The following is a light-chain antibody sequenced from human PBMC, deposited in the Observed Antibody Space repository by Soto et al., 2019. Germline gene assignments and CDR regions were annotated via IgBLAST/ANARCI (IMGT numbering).Light chain of an antibody. CDR2: EVS. Sequence: QSVLTQPPSASGSPGQSVTISCTGTSSDVGGFQYVSWYQQHPGKAPKVMIYEVSQRPSGVPDRCSGSKSGNTASLTVSGLQAEDEADYYCSSYTDTNTFVFGTGTKVTVL. V-gene: IGLV2-8*01. CDR1: SSDVGGFQY. J-gene: IGLJ1*01. CDR3: SSYTDTNTFV.